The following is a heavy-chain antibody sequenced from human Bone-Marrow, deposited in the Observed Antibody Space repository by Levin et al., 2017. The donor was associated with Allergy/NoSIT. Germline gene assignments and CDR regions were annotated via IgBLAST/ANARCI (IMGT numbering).Heavy chain of an antibody. CDR2: IDLYDSYT. J-gene: IGHJ6*02. CDR1: GYSFSDYW. D-gene: IGHD2-21*02. CDR3: ARQSDSDNFYSYTMDV. Sequence: PGGSLRLSCKASGYSFSDYWISWVRQMPGKGLEWMGRIDLYDSYTNYSPSFQGHVTISADKSISTAYLQLGGLQASDTAMYYCARQSDSDNFYSYTMDVWGHGTTVTVSS. V-gene: IGHV5-10-1*01.